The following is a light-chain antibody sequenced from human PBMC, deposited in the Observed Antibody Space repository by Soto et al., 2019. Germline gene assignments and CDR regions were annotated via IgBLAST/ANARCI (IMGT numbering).Light chain of an antibody. CDR2: GAS. J-gene: IGKJ3*01. V-gene: IGKV3-20*01. Sequence: EVVLTQSPDTLSLFPGERATLSCRASQRVSSTYFAWYRQKPGQPPSLLIYGASNRATDVPDRFSGSGSGTDFALTISRLEPEDFAVYYCQQYGSSPPGFTFGPGTTVEIK. CDR3: QQYGSSPPGFT. CDR1: QRVSSTY.